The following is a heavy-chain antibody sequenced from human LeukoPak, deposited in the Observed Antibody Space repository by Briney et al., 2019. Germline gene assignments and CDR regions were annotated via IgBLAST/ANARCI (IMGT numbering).Heavy chain of an antibody. CDR3: TRDPGRDCSATTCYPYYFDQ. J-gene: IGHJ4*02. CDR2: ISGYNGNT. V-gene: IGHV1-18*01. D-gene: IGHD2-8*02. Sequence: ASVKVSCKASGYTFINSGISWVRQAPGQGLEWMGWISGYNGNTNYEQKFQGRVTMTTDTSTNTAYMELRSLSSDDAAVYYCTRDPGRDCSATTCYPYYFDQWGQGTLVTVSS. CDR1: GYTFINSG.